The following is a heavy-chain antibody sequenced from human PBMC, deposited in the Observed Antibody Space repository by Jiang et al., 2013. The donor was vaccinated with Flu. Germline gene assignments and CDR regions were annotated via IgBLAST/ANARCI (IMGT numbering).Heavy chain of an antibody. CDR2: IYTSGST. D-gene: IGHD3-3*01. J-gene: IGHJ6*02. CDR1: GGSISSYY. Sequence: GPGLVKPSETLSLTCAVSGGSISSYYWSWIRQPAGKGLEWIGRIYTSGSTNYNPSLKSRVTMSVDTSKNQFSLKLSSVTAADTAVYYCARESSYDFWSGYIYYGMDVWGQGTTVTVSS. V-gene: IGHV4-4*07. CDR3: ARESSYDFWSGYIYYGMDV.